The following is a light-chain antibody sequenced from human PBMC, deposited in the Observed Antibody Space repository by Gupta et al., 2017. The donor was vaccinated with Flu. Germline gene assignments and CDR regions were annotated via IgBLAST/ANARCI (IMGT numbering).Light chain of an antibody. J-gene: IGLJ3*02. CDR2: DVN. CDR3: CSYAGTYSWV. Sequence: SALPQPRSVSGSPGRSVTISCTGTSDDVAGYNYVSWYQQHLAKAPTLIIYDVNKRPSGVPDRVSGSRSGNTASLTISGLQAEDDAEYYCCSYAGTYSWVFGGGTKLTVL. V-gene: IGLV2-11*01. CDR1: SDDVAGYNY.